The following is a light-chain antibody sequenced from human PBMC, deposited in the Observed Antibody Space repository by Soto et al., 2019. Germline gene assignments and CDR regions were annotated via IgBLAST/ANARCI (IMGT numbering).Light chain of an antibody. CDR1: QFVSSRS. Sequence: EIVLTQSPGTLSLSPGESATLLCRASQFVSSRSLAWYQQKLAQTPRLLIYGASIRATGIPGRFSASGSGTDFTLTITPLDPEDFAVYFCQQYANSPITFGQGTRLDIK. V-gene: IGKV3-20*01. CDR2: GAS. J-gene: IGKJ5*01. CDR3: QQYANSPIT.